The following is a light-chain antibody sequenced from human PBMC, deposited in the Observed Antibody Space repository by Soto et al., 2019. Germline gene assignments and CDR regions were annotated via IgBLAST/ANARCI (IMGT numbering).Light chain of an antibody. J-gene: IGKJ1*01. V-gene: IGKV3-11*01. CDR2: DAS. CDR3: HQYHLWPWT. Sequence: EIVLTQSPATLSLSPVERATLSCRASQSVSSYLAWYQQKPGQAPRLLISDASNRATGIPVRFSGSGSGTDFTLTISSLEAEDSAVYYCHQYHLWPWTFGQGTKVDIK. CDR1: QSVSSY.